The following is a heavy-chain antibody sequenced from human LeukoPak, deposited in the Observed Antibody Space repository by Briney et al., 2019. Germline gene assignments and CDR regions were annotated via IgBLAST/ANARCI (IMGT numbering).Heavy chain of an antibody. CDR1: GGTFSSYA. V-gene: IGHV1-69*01. Sequence: GSSVKVSCKASGGTFSSYAISWVRQAPGQGLEWMGGIIPIFGTANYAQKFQGRVTFTADESTSTAYMELSSLRSEDTAVYYCARSKQNYDFWSGYYMDFDYWGQGTLVTVSS. CDR3: ARSKQNYDFWSGYYMDFDY. CDR2: IIPIFGTA. D-gene: IGHD3-3*01. J-gene: IGHJ4*02.